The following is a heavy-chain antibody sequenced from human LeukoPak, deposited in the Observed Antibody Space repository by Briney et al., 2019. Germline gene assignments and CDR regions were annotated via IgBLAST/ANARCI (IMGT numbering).Heavy chain of an antibody. V-gene: IGHV1-2*02. J-gene: IGHJ3*02. Sequence: ASVKVSCKASGYTFTGYYMHWVRQAPGQGLEWMGWINPNSGGTNYAQKFQGRVTMTRDTSISTAYMELSRLRSDDTAVYYCARSRYYYETSGYRDAFDIWGQGTMVTVSS. CDR3: ARSRYYYETSGYRDAFDI. D-gene: IGHD3-22*01. CDR1: GYTFTGYY. CDR2: INPNSGGT.